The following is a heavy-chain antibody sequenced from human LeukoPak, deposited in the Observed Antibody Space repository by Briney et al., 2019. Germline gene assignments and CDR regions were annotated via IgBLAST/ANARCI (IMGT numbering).Heavy chain of an antibody. D-gene: IGHD2-21*01. CDR2: INPNNHGT. CDR1: GYTFTSYG. Sequence: ASVKVSCKASGYTFTSYGISWVRQAPGQGLEWMGWINPNNHGTKYAQKFQGRVTMTTDTSTSTAFMELRSLRSDDSAVHYCARTLFNVQDAYYYYGMNVWGQGTTVTVSS. V-gene: IGHV1-18*01. CDR3: ARTLFNVQDAYYYYGMNV. J-gene: IGHJ6*02.